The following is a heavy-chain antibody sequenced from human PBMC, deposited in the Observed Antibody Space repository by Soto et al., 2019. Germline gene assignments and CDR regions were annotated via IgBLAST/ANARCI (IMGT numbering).Heavy chain of an antibody. D-gene: IGHD3-9*01. CDR3: ARGRLNYDILTGYYHGTPLWY. CDR2: IYYSGST. J-gene: IGHJ4*02. Sequence: PSETLSLTCTVSGGSISSYYWSWIRQPPGKGLEWIGYIYYSGSTNYNPSLKSRVTISVDTSKNQFSLKLSSVTAADTAVYYCARGRLNYDILTGYYHGTPLWYWGQGTLVTVSS. V-gene: IGHV4-59*01. CDR1: GGSISSYY.